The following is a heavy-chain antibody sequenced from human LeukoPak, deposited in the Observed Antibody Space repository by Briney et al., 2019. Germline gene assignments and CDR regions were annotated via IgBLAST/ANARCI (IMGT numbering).Heavy chain of an antibody. V-gene: IGHV4-38-2*01. J-gene: IGHJ5*02. CDR2: IYHSGST. Sequence: PSETLSLTCAVSGYSISSGYYWGWIRQSPGKGLEWIGSIYHSGSTYYNPSLKSRVTISVDTSKNQFSLKLSSVTAADTAVYYCARVAVCSGGSCYSGWFDPWGQGTLVTVSS. D-gene: IGHD2-15*01. CDR3: ARVAVCSGGSCYSGWFDP. CDR1: GYSISSGYY.